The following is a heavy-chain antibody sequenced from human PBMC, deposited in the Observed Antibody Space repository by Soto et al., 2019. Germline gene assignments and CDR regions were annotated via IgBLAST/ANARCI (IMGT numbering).Heavy chain of an antibody. J-gene: IGHJ4*02. CDR1: GFTFSSDW. D-gene: IGHD3-22*01. Sequence: GGSLRLSCAASGFTFSSDWMHWVRQAPGKGLVWVSRIQSDGSSTNYADSVKGRFTISRDNSKNTLYLQMNSLRAEDTAVYYCATRAYYYDSSGYFDYWGQGTLVTVSS. CDR2: IQSDGSST. CDR3: ATRAYYYDSSGYFDY. V-gene: IGHV3-74*01.